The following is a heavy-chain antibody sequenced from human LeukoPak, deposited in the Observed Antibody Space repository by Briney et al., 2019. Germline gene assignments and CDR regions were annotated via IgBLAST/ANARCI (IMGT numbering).Heavy chain of an antibody. J-gene: IGHJ4*02. Sequence: GGSLRLSCAASGFTFSSYEMNWVRQGAGKGLEWVSYISSSGSTTYYADSVKGRFTISRDNAKNSLYLQMNSLRAEDTAVYYCARKLGYDFWSAYYWDYWGQGTLVTVSS. V-gene: IGHV3-48*03. D-gene: IGHD3-3*01. CDR2: ISSSGSTT. CDR3: ARKLGYDFWSAYYWDY. CDR1: GFTFSSYE.